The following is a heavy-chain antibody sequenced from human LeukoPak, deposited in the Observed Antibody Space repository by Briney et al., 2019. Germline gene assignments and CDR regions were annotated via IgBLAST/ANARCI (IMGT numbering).Heavy chain of an antibody. CDR2: IYSSGST. CDR1: GFTVSSNY. V-gene: IGHV3-53*01. J-gene: IGHJ6*03. D-gene: IGHD3-16*01. CDR3: ARDPRRITDAYYSYYMDV. Sequence: GGSLRLSCATSGFTVSSNYMTWLRQAPGKGLEWVSVIYSSGSTSYADSVKGRFIISRDNSRNTLYLQMNSLRAEDTAVYYCARDPRRITDAYYSYYMDVWGKGTTVTVSS.